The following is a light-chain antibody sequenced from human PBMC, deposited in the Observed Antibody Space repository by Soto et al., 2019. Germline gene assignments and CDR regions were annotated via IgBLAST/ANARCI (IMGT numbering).Light chain of an antibody. CDR2: AVN. CDR3: SSYTSSSTWV. J-gene: IGLJ3*02. V-gene: IGLV2-14*01. CDR1: SSDVGGYKY. Sequence: QSALTQPASVSESPGQSITISCTGTSSDVGGYKYVSWYQHHPGQAPKLMIHAVNSRPSGVSTRFSGSKSGNTASLTISGLQPEDEADYYCSSYTSSSTWVFGGGTKVTVL.